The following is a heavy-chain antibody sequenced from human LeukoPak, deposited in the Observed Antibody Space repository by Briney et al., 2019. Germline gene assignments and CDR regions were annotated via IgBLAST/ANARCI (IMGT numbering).Heavy chain of an antibody. J-gene: IGHJ4*02. V-gene: IGHV3-64*04. D-gene: IGHD3-16*01. CDR1: GFTFSSYA. CDR2: ISSNGGST. CDR3: ARVTADFPLYYFDY. Sequence: GGSLRLSCAASGFTFSSYAMHWVRQAPGKGLEYVSAISSNGGSTYYANSVKGRFTISRDNAKNSLYLQMNSLRAEDTAVYYCARVTADFPLYYFDYWGQGTLVTVSS.